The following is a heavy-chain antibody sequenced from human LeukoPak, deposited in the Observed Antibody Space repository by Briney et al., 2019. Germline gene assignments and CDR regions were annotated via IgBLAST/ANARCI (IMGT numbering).Heavy chain of an antibody. CDR3: ARMTKSVRIQLWRRYFDY. V-gene: IGHV1-8*01. CDR1: GYTFTSYD. Sequence: GASVKVSCKASGYTFTSYDINWVRQAPGQGLEWMGWMNPNSGNTGYAQKFQGRVTMTRNTSISTAYMELSSLRSEDTAVYYCARMTKSVRIQLWRRYFDYWGQGTLVTVSS. J-gene: IGHJ4*02. CDR2: MNPNSGNT. D-gene: IGHD5-18*01.